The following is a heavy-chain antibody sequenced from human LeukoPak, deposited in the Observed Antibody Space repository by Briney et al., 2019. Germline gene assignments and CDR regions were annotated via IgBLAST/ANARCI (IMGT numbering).Heavy chain of an antibody. V-gene: IGHV3-7*01. J-gene: IGHJ3*02. Sequence: GGSLRLSCAASGFTFSSYWMSWVRQAPGKWLEWVANIKQDGSEKYYVDSVKGRFTISRDNAKNSLYLQMNSLRAEDTAVYYCARDYHRVVVPAGDAFDIWGQGTMVTVSS. CDR2: IKQDGSEK. CDR1: GFTFSSYW. D-gene: IGHD2-2*01. CDR3: ARDYHRVVVPAGDAFDI.